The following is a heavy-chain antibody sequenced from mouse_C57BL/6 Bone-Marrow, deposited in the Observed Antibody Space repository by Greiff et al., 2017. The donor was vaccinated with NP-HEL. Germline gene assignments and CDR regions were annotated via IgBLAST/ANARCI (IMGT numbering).Heavy chain of an antibody. CDR3: ARSTPVVGAMDY. CDR1: VYAFSSSW. CDR2: IYPGDGDP. D-gene: IGHD1-1*01. J-gene: IGHJ4*01. Sequence: AQLQQSRPELVKPGASVKISCKASVYAFSSSWMNWVKQRPGNGLECIGRIYPGDGDPNYNGKFKGKATLTADKSSSTAYMQLSSLTSEDSAVYVCARSTPVVGAMDYWGQGTSVTVSS. V-gene: IGHV1-82*01.